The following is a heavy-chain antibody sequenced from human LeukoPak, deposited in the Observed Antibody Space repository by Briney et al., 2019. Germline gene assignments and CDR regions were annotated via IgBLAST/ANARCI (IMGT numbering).Heavy chain of an antibody. Sequence: SVKVSCKASGGTFSSYAISWVRQAPGQGLEWMGGIIPIFGTANYAQKFQGRVTITADKSTSTAYMELSSLRSEDTAVYYCARRLSFYDAFDIWGQGTMVTVSS. D-gene: IGHD3-3*02. CDR1: GGTFSSYA. CDR3: ARRLSFYDAFDI. V-gene: IGHV1-69*06. J-gene: IGHJ3*02. CDR2: IIPIFGTA.